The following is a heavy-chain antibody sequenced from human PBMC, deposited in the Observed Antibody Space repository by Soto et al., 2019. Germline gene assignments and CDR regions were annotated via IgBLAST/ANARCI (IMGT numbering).Heavy chain of an antibody. CDR1: GFTFSSYG. J-gene: IGHJ6*02. D-gene: IGHD6-6*01. Sequence: PGGSLRLSCAASGFTFSSYGMHWVRQAPGKGLEWVAVIWYDGSNKYYADSVKGRFTISRDNSKNTLYLQMNSLRAEDTAVYYCAGDRRLAARLNYYYYGMDVWGQGTTVTVSS. CDR3: AGDRRLAARLNYYYYGMDV. CDR2: IWYDGSNK. V-gene: IGHV3-33*01.